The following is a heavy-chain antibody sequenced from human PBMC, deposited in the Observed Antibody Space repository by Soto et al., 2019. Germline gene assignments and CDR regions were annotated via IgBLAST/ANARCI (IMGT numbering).Heavy chain of an antibody. D-gene: IGHD5-12*01. Sequence: GGSLRLSCAASGFTFSSYSMNWVRQAPGKGLEWVSYISSSSSTIYYADSVKGRFTISRDNAKNSLYLQMNSLRDEDTAVYYCARDKGRLATTIYYYYYYGMDVWGQGTTVTVSS. CDR3: ARDKGRLATTIYYYYYYGMDV. CDR1: GFTFSSYS. J-gene: IGHJ6*02. CDR2: ISSSSSTI. V-gene: IGHV3-48*02.